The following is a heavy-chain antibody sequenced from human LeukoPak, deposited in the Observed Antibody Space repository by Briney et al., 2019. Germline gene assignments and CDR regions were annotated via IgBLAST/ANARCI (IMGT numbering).Heavy chain of an antibody. Sequence: GGSLRLSCAASGFTFSSYGMHWVRQAPGKGLEWVAVISYDGSNKYYADSVKGRFTISRDNSKSTLYLQMNSLRAEDTAVYYCAKAGGGRDGYNYDFDYWGQGTLVTVSS. J-gene: IGHJ4*02. CDR3: AKAGGGRDGYNYDFDY. CDR1: GFTFSSYG. V-gene: IGHV3-30*18. CDR2: ISYDGSNK. D-gene: IGHD5-24*01.